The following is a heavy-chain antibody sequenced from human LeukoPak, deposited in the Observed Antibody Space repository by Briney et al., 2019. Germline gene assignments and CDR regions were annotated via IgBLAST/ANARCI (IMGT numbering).Heavy chain of an antibody. CDR1: GFTFTNYA. CDR3: ARGFVLGAAKNYFDY. CDR2: ISYDGTNK. J-gene: IGHJ4*02. V-gene: IGHV3-30-3*01. D-gene: IGHD2-21*02. Sequence: PGGSLRLSCAASGFTFTNYALHWVRQAPGKGLEWVAVISYDGTNKYYADSVKGRFTISRDNSKNTLSLQMNSLRAEDTALYYCARGFVLGAAKNYFDYWGQGALVTASS.